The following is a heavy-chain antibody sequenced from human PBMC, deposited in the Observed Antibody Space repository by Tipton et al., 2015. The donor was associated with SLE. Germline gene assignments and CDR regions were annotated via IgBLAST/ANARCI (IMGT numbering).Heavy chain of an antibody. CDR1: GGSISSYY. Sequence: TLSLTCTVSGGSISSYYWSWIRQPAGKGLEWIGRIYTSGGTNYNPSLKSRVTMSVDTSKNQFSLKLSSGTAADTAVYYCARGGYYDSSGSHVDYWGQGTLVTVAS. CDR2: IYTSGGT. D-gene: IGHD3-22*01. CDR3: ARGGYYDSSGSHVDY. J-gene: IGHJ4*02. V-gene: IGHV4-4*07.